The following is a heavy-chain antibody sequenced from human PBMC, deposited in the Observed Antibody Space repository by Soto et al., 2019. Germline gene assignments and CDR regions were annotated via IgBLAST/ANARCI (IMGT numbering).Heavy chain of an antibody. CDR1: GGSVSSGSYY. D-gene: IGHD3-3*01. J-gene: IGHJ5*02. V-gene: IGHV4-61*01. CDR2: IYYSGST. Sequence: PSETLSLTCTVSGGSVSSGSYYWSWIRQPPGKGLEWIGYIYYSGSTNYNPSLKSRVTISVDTSKNQFSLKLSSVTAADTAVYYCARELYYDFWSGQLDPWGQGTLVTISS. CDR3: ARELYYDFWSGQLDP.